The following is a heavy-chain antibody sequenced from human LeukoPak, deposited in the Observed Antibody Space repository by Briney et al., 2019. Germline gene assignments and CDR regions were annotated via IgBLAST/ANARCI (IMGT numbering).Heavy chain of an antibody. Sequence: GGSLRLSCAASGFTFNSYWMSWVRQAPGKGLEWVANIKQDGSEKYYVDSVKGRFTISRDNAKNSLFLQMNSLRAEDTAVYYCARAFSSGYRGADFWGQGTLVTVSS. CDR2: IKQDGSEK. CDR3: ARAFSSGYRGADF. J-gene: IGHJ4*02. V-gene: IGHV3-7*01. D-gene: IGHD3-22*01. CDR1: GFTFNSYW.